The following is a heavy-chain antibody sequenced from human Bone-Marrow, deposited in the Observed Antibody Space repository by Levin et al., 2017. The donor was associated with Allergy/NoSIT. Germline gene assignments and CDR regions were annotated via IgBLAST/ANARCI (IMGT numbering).Heavy chain of an antibody. CDR2: FDPEDRET. Sequence: ASVKVSCKVSGNTLTELSMHWVRQTPGKGLEWMGGFDPEDRETIYAQKFQGRVTMTEDSSTDTAYMELSSLRSEDTAVYYCASSGAGSYYNLDYWGQGTLVTVSS. CDR3: ASSGAGSYYNLDY. CDR1: GNTLTELS. V-gene: IGHV1-24*01. J-gene: IGHJ4*02. D-gene: IGHD3-10*01.